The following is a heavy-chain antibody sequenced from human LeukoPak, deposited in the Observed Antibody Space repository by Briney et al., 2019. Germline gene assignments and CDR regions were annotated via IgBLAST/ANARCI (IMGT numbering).Heavy chain of an antibody. CDR3: ARSERSGAGTDAFDI. CDR2: INPNSGGT. J-gene: IGHJ3*02. D-gene: IGHD1-1*01. CDR1: GYTFTGYY. V-gene: IGHV1-2*02. Sequence: ASVKVSCKASGYTFTGYYMHWVRQAPGQGLEWMGWINPNSGGTNYAQNFQGRVSMTSDTSISTAYMELSSLRSDDTALYYCARSERSGAGTDAFDIWGQGTVVTVSS.